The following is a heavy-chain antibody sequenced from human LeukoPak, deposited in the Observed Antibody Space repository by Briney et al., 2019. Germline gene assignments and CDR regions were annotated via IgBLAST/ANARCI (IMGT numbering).Heavy chain of an antibody. CDR1: GVSFSTYY. CDR3: ARHGRDGYNTHPFGFD. CDR2: IYTSGNT. V-gene: IGHV4-4*07. Sequence: SETLSLTCTVSGVSFSTYYWSWIRQPAGKGLEWIGRIYTSGNTHYNPSLKSRVTMSVDTSQNQFSLKLSTVTAADTAVYYCARHGRDGYNTHPFGFDWGQGTLVTVSS. J-gene: IGHJ4*02. D-gene: IGHD5-24*01.